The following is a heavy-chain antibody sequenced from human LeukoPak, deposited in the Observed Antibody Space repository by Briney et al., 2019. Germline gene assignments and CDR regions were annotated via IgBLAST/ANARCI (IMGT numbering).Heavy chain of an antibody. CDR2: IYHSGST. J-gene: IGHJ4*02. CDR3: ARSSYSSSWYGY. Sequence: SETLSLTCTVSGYSISSGYYWGWIRQPPGKGLEWIGSIYHSGSTYYNPSLKSRVTISVDTSKNQFSLKLSSVTAADTAVYYCARSSYSSSWYGYWGREPWSPSPQ. V-gene: IGHV4-38-2*02. D-gene: IGHD6-13*01. CDR1: GYSISSGYY.